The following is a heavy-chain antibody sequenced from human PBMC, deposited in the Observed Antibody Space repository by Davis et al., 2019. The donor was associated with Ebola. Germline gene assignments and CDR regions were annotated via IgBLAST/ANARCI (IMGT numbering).Heavy chain of an antibody. J-gene: IGHJ4*02. CDR3: ARGDDILTTFDN. Sequence: SVTVSCQASGYTLTSYGITWVRQAHGQGLEWMGIINPSGGNTRYPQRFQGRVTMTRDTSTSTIYMELSSLRSEDTAVYYSARGDDILTTFDNWGQGTLVTVSS. D-gene: IGHD3-9*01. V-gene: IGHV1-46*03. CDR1: GYTLTSYG. CDR2: INPSGGNT.